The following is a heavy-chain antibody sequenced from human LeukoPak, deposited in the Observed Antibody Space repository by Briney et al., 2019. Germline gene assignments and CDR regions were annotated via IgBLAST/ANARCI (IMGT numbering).Heavy chain of an antibody. CDR2: ISGSGGST. Sequence: GGSLRLSCAASGFTFSSYAMSWVRQAPGKGLEWVSAISGSGGSTYYADSVKGRFTISRDNSKNTLYLQMNSLRAEDTAVYYCAKTGTSDTSGYLDSWGQGTLVTVSP. CDR3: AKTGTSDTSGYLDS. J-gene: IGHJ4*02. CDR1: GFTFSSYA. D-gene: IGHD3-22*01. V-gene: IGHV3-23*01.